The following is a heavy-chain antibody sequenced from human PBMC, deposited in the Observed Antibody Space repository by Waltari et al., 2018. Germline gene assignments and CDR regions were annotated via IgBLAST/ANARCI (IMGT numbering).Heavy chain of an antibody. CDR2: IYYSGST. D-gene: IGHD3-10*01. V-gene: IGHV4-39*07. J-gene: IGHJ3*02. CDR3: ATLYYYGSGKDAFDI. Sequence: QLQLQESGTGLVKPSETLSLTCTVSGGSISSSSYYWGWIRQPPGKGLEWIGSIYYSGSTYYNPSLKSRVTISVDTSKNQFSLKLSSVTAADTAVYYCATLYYYGSGKDAFDIWGQGTMVTVSS. CDR1: GGSISSSSYY.